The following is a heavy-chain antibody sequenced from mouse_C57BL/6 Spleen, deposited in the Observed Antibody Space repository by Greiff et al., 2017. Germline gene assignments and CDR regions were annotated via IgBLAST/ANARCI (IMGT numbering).Heavy chain of an antibody. V-gene: IGHV3-1*01. D-gene: IGHD2-4*01. CDR3: ARDHYDYDGGFAY. J-gene: IGHJ3*01. CDR2: ISYSGST. CDR1: GYSITSGYD. Sequence: EVKLVESGPGMVKPSQSLSLTCTVTGYSITSGYDWHWIRHFPGNKLEWMGYISYSGSTNYNPSLKSRISITHDTSKNHFFLKLNSVTTEDTATYYCARDHYDYDGGFAYWGQGTLVTVSA.